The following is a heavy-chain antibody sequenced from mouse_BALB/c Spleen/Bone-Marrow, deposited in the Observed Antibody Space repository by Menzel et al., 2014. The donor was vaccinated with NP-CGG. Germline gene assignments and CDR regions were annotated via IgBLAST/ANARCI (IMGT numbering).Heavy chain of an antibody. CDR1: GFTFSNYW. CDR2: ISLNSNNYAN. V-gene: IGHV6-6*02. J-gene: IGHJ4*01. CDR3: SGDGCYYHAMDY. Sequence: EVQRVESGGGLVQPGGSMKLSCVASGFTFSNYWMNWVRQAPEKGLEWVAEISLNSNNYANPYLESVKGRITISRNDSKRSVYLQMNNLRAEDAGIYYCSGDGCYYHAMDYWGQGTPVTVSS. D-gene: IGHD2-3*01.